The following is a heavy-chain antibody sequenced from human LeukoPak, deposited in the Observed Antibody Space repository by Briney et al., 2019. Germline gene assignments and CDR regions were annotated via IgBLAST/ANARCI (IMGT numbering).Heavy chain of an antibody. CDR2: TYYRSTWYY. D-gene: IGHD5-12*01. CDR3: ARGATAYFDY. Sequence: SQTLSLTCAISGDSVSSNSAAWNWVRRSPSRGLEWLGRTYYRSTWYYDYAVSVKSRINISPDTSKNQFSLHLNSVTPEDSAVYYCARGATAYFDYWGQGTLVTVSS. CDR1: GDSVSSNSAA. V-gene: IGHV6-1*01. J-gene: IGHJ4*02.